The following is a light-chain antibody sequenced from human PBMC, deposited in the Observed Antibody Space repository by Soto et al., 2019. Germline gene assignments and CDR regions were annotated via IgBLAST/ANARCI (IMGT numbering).Light chain of an antibody. J-gene: IGLJ2*01. CDR1: SSNIGSNT. Sequence: QSVLTQPPSASGTPGQMVTISCSGSSSNIGSNTVNWYQQLPGMAPKLLIYNNSQRPSGVPDRFSGSKSGTSASLAISGLQSEDEGDYYCAAWDDSLRGLEFGGGTKLTVL. CDR2: NNS. CDR3: AAWDDSLRGLE. V-gene: IGLV1-44*01.